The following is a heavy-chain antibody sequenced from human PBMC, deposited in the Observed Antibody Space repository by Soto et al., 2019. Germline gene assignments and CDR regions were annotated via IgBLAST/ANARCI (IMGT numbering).Heavy chain of an antibody. D-gene: IGHD2-2*01. V-gene: IGHV3-9*03. CDR3: AQGRSVLPTAVIFDN. CDR1: GFKFDDYA. Sequence: EVQLVESGGGLVQPGGSLRLSCAASGFKFDDYAMHWVRQAPGKGLEWVSGISWNSGRINYAASVKGRFTISRDNAHDSLFLQMHSLRPEDMALYYSAQGRSVLPTAVIFDNWGQGTLVTVSS. J-gene: IGHJ4*02. CDR2: ISWNSGRI.